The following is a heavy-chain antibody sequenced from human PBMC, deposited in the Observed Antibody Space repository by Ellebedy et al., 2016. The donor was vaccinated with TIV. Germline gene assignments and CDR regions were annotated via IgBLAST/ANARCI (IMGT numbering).Heavy chain of an antibody. CDR3: ARDYGTTMIAAVPGY. CDR1: GYTFTRYG. Sequence: AASVKVSCKASGYTFTRYGITWVRQAPGQGLEWMGWISGHNGNTNYAQKLQGRVTMTTDTSTSTAYMELRSLRSADTAVYYCARDYGTTMIAAVPGYWGQGTLVTVSS. D-gene: IGHD3-22*01. J-gene: IGHJ4*02. V-gene: IGHV1-18*04. CDR2: ISGHNGNT.